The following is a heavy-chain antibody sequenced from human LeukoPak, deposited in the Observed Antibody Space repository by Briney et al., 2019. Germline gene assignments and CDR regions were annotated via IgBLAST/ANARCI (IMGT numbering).Heavy chain of an antibody. V-gene: IGHV1-58*01. Sequence: SVKVSCKASGFTFTSSAVQWVRQARGQRLEWIGWIVVGSGNTNYAQKFQERVTITRDMSTSTAYMELRSLRSDDTAVYYCARVYPPTYGSGSYHNWFDPWGQGTLVTVSS. CDR3: ARVYPPTYGSGSYHNWFDP. D-gene: IGHD3-10*01. CDR2: IVVGSGNT. CDR1: GFTFTSSA. J-gene: IGHJ5*02.